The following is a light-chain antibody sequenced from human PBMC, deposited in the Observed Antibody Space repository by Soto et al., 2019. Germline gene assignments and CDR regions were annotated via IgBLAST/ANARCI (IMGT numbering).Light chain of an antibody. CDR2: GAS. V-gene: IGKV3-15*01. CDR3: QPYNNWPLT. CDR1: QSLRSN. Sequence: EVVMTQSPATLSVSPGERATLSCRASQSLRSNLAWYQHKPGQAPRLLIYGASTRATGIPARFSGSGSGTEFTLTISSLQSEDFAVYYFQPYNNWPLTFGQGTKVDIK. J-gene: IGKJ1*01.